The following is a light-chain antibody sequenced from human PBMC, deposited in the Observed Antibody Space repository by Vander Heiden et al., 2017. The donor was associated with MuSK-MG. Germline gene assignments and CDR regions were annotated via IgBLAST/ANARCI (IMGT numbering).Light chain of an antibody. V-gene: IGKV3-20*01. CDR2: GAS. Sequence: ENVLTQSPGTLSLSPGERATLSCRASQSITSNNLAWYQQRGGQAPRLLIYGASSRATGLPDRFRCRGSGKDFSLTISRLDPEDSAVYYCQHYGTSWTFGQGTKVEVK. CDR3: QHYGTSWT. CDR1: QSITSNN. J-gene: IGKJ1*01.